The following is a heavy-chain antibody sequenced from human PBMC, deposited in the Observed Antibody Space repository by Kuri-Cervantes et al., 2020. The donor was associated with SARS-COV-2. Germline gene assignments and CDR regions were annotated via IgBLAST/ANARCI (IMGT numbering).Heavy chain of an antibody. J-gene: IGHJ6*03. CDR1: GFSFSSYS. Sequence: GESLKISCAASGFSFSSYSMNWVRQAPGKGLEWVSSISSKSSHRYYADSVKGRFTMSRDDGRNSLYLQMNSLRAEDTAVYYCARLDGIELWLRSLYYMDVWGKGTSVTVSS. CDR3: ARLDGIELWLRSLYYMDV. D-gene: IGHD5-18*01. CDR2: ISSKSSHR. V-gene: IGHV3-21*01.